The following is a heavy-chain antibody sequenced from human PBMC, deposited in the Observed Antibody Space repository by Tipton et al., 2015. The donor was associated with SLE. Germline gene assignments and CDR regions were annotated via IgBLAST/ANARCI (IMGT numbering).Heavy chain of an antibody. CDR2: ISAYNGNT. D-gene: IGHD1-7*01. V-gene: IGHV1-18*04. J-gene: IGHJ4*02. Sequence: QSGAEVKKPGASVKVSCKASGYPFTSYGISWVRQAPGQGLEWMGWISAYNGNTNYAQKLQGRVTMTTDTSTSTVYMELSSLRSEDTAVYYCASLTGTTGYWGQGTLVTVSS. CDR3: ASLTGTTGY. CDR1: GYPFTSYG.